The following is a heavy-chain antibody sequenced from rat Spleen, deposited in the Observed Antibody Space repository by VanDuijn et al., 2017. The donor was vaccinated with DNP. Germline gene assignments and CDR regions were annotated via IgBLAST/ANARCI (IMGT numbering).Heavy chain of an antibody. V-gene: IGHV3-1*01. D-gene: IGHD1-12*03. CDR2: ISYSGST. CDR1: GYSITSNY. CDR3: ARFDNYFYDGYYDY. J-gene: IGHJ2*01. Sequence: EVQLQESGPGLVKPSQSLSLTCSVTGYSITSNYWGWIRKFPGNKMEWIGHISYSGSTDYNPSHKSRISIIRDKSKNQFFLQLNSVITEDTATYYCARFDNYFYDGYYDYWAHGVMVTVSS.